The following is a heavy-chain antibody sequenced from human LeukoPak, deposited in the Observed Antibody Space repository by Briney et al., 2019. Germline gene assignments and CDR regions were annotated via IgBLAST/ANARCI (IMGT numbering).Heavy chain of an antibody. CDR2: VSDSGDTT. CDR1: GFTFSDYA. V-gene: IGHV3-23*01. D-gene: IGHD1-26*01. CDR3: VKGGWGATVHI. Sequence: PGGSLRLSCVASGFTFSDYAMNWVRQAPGKGPEWVSGVSDSGDTTYYADSVKGRFTISRDNSKNTLYLQMHNLTVEDTALYYCVKGGWGATVHIWGQGTMVTVSS. J-gene: IGHJ3*02.